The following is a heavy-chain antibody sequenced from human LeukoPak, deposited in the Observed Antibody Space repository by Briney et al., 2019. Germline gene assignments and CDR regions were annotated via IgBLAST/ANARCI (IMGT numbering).Heavy chain of an antibody. V-gene: IGHV4-59*01. Sequence: PSETLSLTCTVSGESISGFYWNWIRQPSGKGLEWLGYIYYSGSTNYNPSLKSRVTISVDTSKNQFSLKLGSVTAADTAVYYCARSHSSSWYVPDYWGQGTPVTVSS. CDR2: IYYSGST. CDR3: ARSHSSSWYVPDY. CDR1: GESISGFY. D-gene: IGHD6-13*01. J-gene: IGHJ4*02.